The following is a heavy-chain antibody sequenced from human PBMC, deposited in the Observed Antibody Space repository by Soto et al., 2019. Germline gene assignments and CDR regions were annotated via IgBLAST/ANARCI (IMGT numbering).Heavy chain of an antibody. CDR1: GGSISSGDYY. CDR3: ARVRVDYYDSSGYYLFDY. Sequence: SETLSLTCTVSGGSISSGDYYWSWIRQPPGRGLEWIGYIYYSGSTYYNPSLKSRVTISVDTSKNQFSLKLSSVTAADTAVYYCARVRVDYYDSSGYYLFDYWGQGTLVTVSS. D-gene: IGHD3-22*01. J-gene: IGHJ4*02. V-gene: IGHV4-30-4*01. CDR2: IYYSGST.